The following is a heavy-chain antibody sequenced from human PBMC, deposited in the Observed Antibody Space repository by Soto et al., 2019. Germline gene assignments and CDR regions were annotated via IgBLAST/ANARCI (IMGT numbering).Heavy chain of an antibody. CDR3: ARHVTLYGEDH. J-gene: IGHJ4*02. CDR1: HDSISSSSYY. CDR2: IYYSGST. Sequence: PSETLSLTCTVSHDSISSSSYYWGWIRQPPGKGLEWIGSIYYSGSTYYNPSLKSRVTISVDTSKNQFSLKLSSVTAADTAVYYCARHVTLYGEDHWGQGTLVTVSS. D-gene: IGHD4-17*01. V-gene: IGHV4-39*01.